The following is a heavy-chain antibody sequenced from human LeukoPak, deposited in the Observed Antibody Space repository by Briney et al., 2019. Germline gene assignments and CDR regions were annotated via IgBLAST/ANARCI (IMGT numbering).Heavy chain of an antibody. V-gene: IGHV3-7*01. J-gene: IGHJ4*02. CDR2: MDPTGSQK. D-gene: IGHD1-14*01. CDR1: QFTFNGSW. Sequence: GGSLRLSCADSQFTFNGSWMNWVRQAPGKGLEWVANMDPTGSQKRYVDSVKGRFTISKDNPGASLYLDMHSLRAEDTAIYYWAIFTSGNNRGPGNLVTVSS. CDR3: AIFTSGNN.